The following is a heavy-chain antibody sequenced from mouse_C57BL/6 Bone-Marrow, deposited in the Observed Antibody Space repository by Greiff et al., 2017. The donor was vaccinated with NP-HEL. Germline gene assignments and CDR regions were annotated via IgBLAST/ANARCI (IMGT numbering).Heavy chain of an antibody. V-gene: IGHV5-12*01. CDR1: GFTFSDYY. CDR3: ARHGRSWFAY. CDR2: ISNGGGST. Sequence: EVMLVESGGGLVQPGGSLKLSCAASGFTFSDYYMYWVRQTPEKRLEWVAYISNGGGSTYYPDTVKGRFTISRDNAKNTLYLQMSRLKSEDTAMYYCARHGRSWFAYWGQGTLVTVSA. D-gene: IGHD4-1*01. J-gene: IGHJ3*01.